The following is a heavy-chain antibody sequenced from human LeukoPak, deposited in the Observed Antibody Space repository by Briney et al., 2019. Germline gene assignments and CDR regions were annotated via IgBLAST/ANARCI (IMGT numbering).Heavy chain of an antibody. CDR3: AKGAGGFSYYNWFDP. CDR2: MYYSGST. D-gene: IGHD5-18*01. J-gene: IGHJ5*02. Sequence: SETLSLTCTVSGGSINSYYWNWIRQPPGKGLEWIGYMYYSGSTNYNPSLKSRVTISVDTSKNQLSLKLSSVTAADTAVYYCAKGAGGFSYYNWFDPWGQGTLVTVSS. V-gene: IGHV4-59*01. CDR1: GGSINSYY.